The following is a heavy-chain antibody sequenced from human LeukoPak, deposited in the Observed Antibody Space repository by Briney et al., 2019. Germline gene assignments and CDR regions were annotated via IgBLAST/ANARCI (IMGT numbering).Heavy chain of an antibody. CDR3: TTHYYDILTGYRYDAFDI. Sequence: RGSLRLSCAASGFTFSNAWMSWVRQAPGKGLEWVGRMKSKTDGGTTDYAAPVKGRFTISRDDSKNTLYLQMNSLKTEDTAVYYCTTHYYDILTGYRYDAFDIWGQGTMVTPSS. V-gene: IGHV3-15*01. D-gene: IGHD3-9*01. CDR1: GFTFSNAW. CDR2: MKSKTDGGTT. J-gene: IGHJ3*02.